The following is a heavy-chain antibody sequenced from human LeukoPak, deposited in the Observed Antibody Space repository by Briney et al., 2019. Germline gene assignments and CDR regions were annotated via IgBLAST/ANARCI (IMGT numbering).Heavy chain of an antibody. CDR1: GFTFSNAW. Sequence: PGGSLRLSCAASGFTFSNAWMSWVRQAPGKGLEWVGRIKSKTDGGTTDYAAPVKGRFTISRDDSKNTLYLQMNSLKTEDTAVYYCTTGLGTDCSSTSCYNYFDYWGQGTLVTVSS. CDR3: TTGLGTDCSSTSCYNYFDY. V-gene: IGHV3-15*01. J-gene: IGHJ4*02. D-gene: IGHD2-2*02. CDR2: IKSKTDGGTT.